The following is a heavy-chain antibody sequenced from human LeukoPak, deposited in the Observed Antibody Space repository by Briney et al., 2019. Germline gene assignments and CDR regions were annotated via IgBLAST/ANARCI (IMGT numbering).Heavy chain of an antibody. V-gene: IGHV3-23*01. J-gene: IGHJ4*02. CDR3: ATGSSSWYSPGGY. Sequence: PGGSRRLSCAASGFTFSNYAMSWVRQAPGKGLEWVSGMSGSGGSTYYADSVKGRFTISRDNSKKTLYLQMNSLRAEDTAVYYCATGSSSWYSPGGYWGQGTLVTVSS. D-gene: IGHD6-13*01. CDR1: GFTFSNYA. CDR2: MSGSGGST.